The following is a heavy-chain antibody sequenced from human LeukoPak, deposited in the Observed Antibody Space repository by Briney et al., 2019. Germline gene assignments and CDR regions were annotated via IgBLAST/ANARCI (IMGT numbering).Heavy chain of an antibody. V-gene: IGHV1-18*01. CDR2: ISAYNGNT. D-gene: IGHD3-22*01. Sequence: ASVKVSCKASGYTFTSYGISWVRQAPGQGLEWMGWISAYNGNTNYAQKLQGRVTVTTDTSTSTAYMELRSLRSDDTAVYYCARDLVDYYDSSGYYPFDYWGQGTLVTVSS. CDR3: ARDLVDYYDSSGYYPFDY. J-gene: IGHJ4*02. CDR1: GYTFTSYG.